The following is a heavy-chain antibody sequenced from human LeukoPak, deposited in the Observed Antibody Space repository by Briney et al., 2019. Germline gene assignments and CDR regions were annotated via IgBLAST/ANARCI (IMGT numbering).Heavy chain of an antibody. Sequence: SVKVSCKASGGTFSSYAVSWVRQAPGQGLEWMGGIIPIFGTANYAQKFQGRVTITTDESTSTAYMELSSLRSEDTAVYYCARSMGYSYGYDWFDPWGQGTLVTVSS. V-gene: IGHV1-69*05. D-gene: IGHD5-18*01. CDR3: ARSMGYSYGYDWFDP. J-gene: IGHJ5*02. CDR1: GGTFSSYA. CDR2: IIPIFGTA.